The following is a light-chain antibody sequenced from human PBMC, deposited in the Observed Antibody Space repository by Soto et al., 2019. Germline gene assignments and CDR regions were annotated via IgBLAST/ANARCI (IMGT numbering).Light chain of an antibody. CDR2: DTS. CDR1: TGTVTSGHF. J-gene: IGLJ2*01. Sequence: AVVTQEPSLTVSPGGTVTLTCGSSTGTVTSGHFPFWFQQKPGQAPRTLISDTSNKHSWTPARFSGSLLGDKAALTLSGAQPEDEAEYYCLLSFPGAVVFGGGTKLTVL. CDR3: LLSFPGAVV. V-gene: IGLV7-46*01.